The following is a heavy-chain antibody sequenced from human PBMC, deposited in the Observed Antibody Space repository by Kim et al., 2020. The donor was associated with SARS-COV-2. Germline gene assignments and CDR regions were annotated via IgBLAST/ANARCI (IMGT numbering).Heavy chain of an antibody. J-gene: IGHJ4*02. Sequence: YANSVKGRFTISRDNSKNTLYLQMNSLRAEDTAVYYCAKGDHNYGDYFDYWGQGTLVTVSS. CDR3: AKGDHNYGDYFDY. V-gene: IGHV3-23*01. D-gene: IGHD4-17*01.